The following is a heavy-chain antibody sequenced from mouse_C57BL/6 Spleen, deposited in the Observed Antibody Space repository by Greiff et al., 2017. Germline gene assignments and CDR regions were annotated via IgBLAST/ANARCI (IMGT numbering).Heavy chain of an antibody. CDR1: GFTFSSYA. CDR3: ARGNYRDAMDY. J-gene: IGHJ4*01. V-gene: IGHV5-4*01. CDR2: ISDGGSYT. Sequence: EVQRVESGGGLVKPGGSLKLSCAASGFTFSSYAMSWVRQTPEKRLEWVATISDGGSYTYYPDNVKGRFTISRDNAKNNLYLQMSHLKSEDTAMYYCARGNYRDAMDYWGQGTSVTVSS. D-gene: IGHD2-1*01.